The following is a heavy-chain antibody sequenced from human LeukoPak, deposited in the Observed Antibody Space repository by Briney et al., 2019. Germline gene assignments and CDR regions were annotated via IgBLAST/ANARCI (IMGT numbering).Heavy chain of an antibody. Sequence: SQTLSLTCAISEDSVSSNSAAWNWIRQSPSRWLEWLGRTLYRSKWYTNYAVSMKSRITINPDTSKNQFSLQLNSVTPEDTAVYYCARETSRSYVNYGMDVWGQGTTVTVSS. J-gene: IGHJ6*02. V-gene: IGHV6-1*01. D-gene: IGHD3-10*02. CDR3: ARETSRSYVNYGMDV. CDR2: TLYRSKWYT. CDR1: EDSVSSNSAA.